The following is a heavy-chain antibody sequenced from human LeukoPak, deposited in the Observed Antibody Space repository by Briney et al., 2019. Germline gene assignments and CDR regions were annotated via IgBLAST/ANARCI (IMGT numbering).Heavy chain of an antibody. J-gene: IGHJ4*02. D-gene: IGHD1-14*01. Sequence: PGGSLRLSCAASGFTFITNDMTWVRQAPGKGLEWVSVLYIDGNTKYADSVQGRFTISRDNSKNTLYLEMNSLIPDDTGVDDCARGVEPLAANTLAYWGQGTLVTVSS. CDR2: LYIDGNT. CDR1: GFTFITND. V-gene: IGHV3-53*01. CDR3: ARGVEPLAANTLAY.